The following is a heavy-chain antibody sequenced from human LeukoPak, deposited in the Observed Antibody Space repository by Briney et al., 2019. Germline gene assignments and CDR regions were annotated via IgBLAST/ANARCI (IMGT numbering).Heavy chain of an antibody. D-gene: IGHD6-19*01. CDR3: ARELRAAVAGIDY. J-gene: IGHJ4*02. CDR1: GYTFTGYY. CDR2: INPNSGGT. V-gene: IGHV1-2*02. Sequence: GASVEVSCKASGYTFTGYYMHWVRQAPGQGLEWMGWINPNSGGTNYVQKFQGRVTMTRDTSISTAYMELSRLRSDDTAVYYCARELRAAVAGIDYWGQGTLVTVSS.